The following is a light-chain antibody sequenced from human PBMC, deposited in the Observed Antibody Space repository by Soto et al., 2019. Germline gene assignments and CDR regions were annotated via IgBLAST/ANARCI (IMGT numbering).Light chain of an antibody. CDR1: SNDIGAYKY. CDR3: SSYTTGSTLYV. J-gene: IGLJ1*01. Sequence: QSVLTQPPSVCGSPGQSITISCTGSSNDIGAYKYVSWYQQYPGKAPKLIIFEVSNRPSGVSNRFPGSKSGNTASLTIAGLQAEDEADYHCSSYTTGSTLYVFGGGTKVTVL. CDR2: EVS. V-gene: IGLV2-14*01.